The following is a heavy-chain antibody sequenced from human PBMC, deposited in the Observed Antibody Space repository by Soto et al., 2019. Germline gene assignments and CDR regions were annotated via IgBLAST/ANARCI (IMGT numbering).Heavy chain of an antibody. J-gene: IGHJ5*02. Sequence: GGSLRLSCAASGFTFSSYWMHWVRQAPGKGLVWVSRINSDGSSTSYADSVKGRFTISRDNAKNTLYLQMNSLRAEDTAVYYCARESGMSDILTGYYWRNWFDPWGQGTLVTVSS. V-gene: IGHV3-74*01. CDR1: GFTFSSYW. CDR3: ARESGMSDILTGYYWRNWFDP. CDR2: INSDGSST. D-gene: IGHD3-9*01.